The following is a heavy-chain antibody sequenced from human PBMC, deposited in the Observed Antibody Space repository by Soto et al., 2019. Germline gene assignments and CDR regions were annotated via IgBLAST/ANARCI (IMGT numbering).Heavy chain of an antibody. CDR1: GFTFRNYA. CDR2: IGGSGGST. Sequence: EVQLLESGGGLVQPGGSLRLSCAASGFTFRNYAMSWVRQAPGKGLEWDSGIGGSGGSTFYADSVKGRFTISRDNPKNTLYLQMNSLRAEDTAVYYCAKASHYDFWTGYPVLFFDYWGQGTLVTVSS. CDR3: AKASHYDFWTGYPVLFFDY. V-gene: IGHV3-23*01. D-gene: IGHD3-3*01. J-gene: IGHJ4*02.